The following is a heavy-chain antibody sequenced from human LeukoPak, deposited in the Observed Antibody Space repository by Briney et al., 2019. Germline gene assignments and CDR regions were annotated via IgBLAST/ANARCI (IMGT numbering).Heavy chain of an antibody. CDR2: INQDGSER. Sequence: GGSLRLSCAATGFTFRYYWMDWVRRSPGKGLEWVANINQDGSERYYVDSVKGRFTISRDNAKNSLYLQMSSLRAEDTATYFCTRSLDYWGQGIQVTVSS. V-gene: IGHV3-7*01. CDR3: TRSLDY. CDR1: GFTFRYYW. J-gene: IGHJ4*02.